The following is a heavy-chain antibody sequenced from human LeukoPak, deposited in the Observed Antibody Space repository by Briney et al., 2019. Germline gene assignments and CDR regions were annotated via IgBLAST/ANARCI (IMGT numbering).Heavy chain of an antibody. CDR2: ITDSGGST. J-gene: IGHJ4*02. CDR1: GFTFSFYA. Sequence: PGGSLRLSCAGSGFTFSFYAMSWVRQAPGKGLEWVSAITDSGGSTYHADSVKGRFTISRDNAKNSLYLQMNSLRAEDTAVYYCARDAGGSSLHYFDYWGQGTLVTVSS. D-gene: IGHD6-13*01. CDR3: ARDAGGSSLHYFDY. V-gene: IGHV3-23*01.